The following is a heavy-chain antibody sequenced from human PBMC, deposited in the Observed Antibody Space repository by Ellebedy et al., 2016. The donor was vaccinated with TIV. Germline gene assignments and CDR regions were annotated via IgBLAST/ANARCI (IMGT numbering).Heavy chain of an antibody. CDR2: IWYDGSHK. D-gene: IGHD4-17*01. J-gene: IGHJ5*02. V-gene: IGHV3-30*02. CDR1: GFKFNFYA. Sequence: GESLKISCAASGFKFNFYAMHWVRQAPGKGLEWVAFIWYDGSHKSHADSVKGRFTISRDNSNNTLYLQMKNLRAEDTAVYYCAKDGNGEGWLDPWGQGTLVTVSS. CDR3: AKDGNGEGWLDP.